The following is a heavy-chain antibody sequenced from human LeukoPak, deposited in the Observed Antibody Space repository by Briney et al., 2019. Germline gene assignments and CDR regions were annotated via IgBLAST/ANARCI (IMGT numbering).Heavy chain of an antibody. CDR1: GYTLTELS. CDR2: FDPEDGET. D-gene: IGHD2-15*01. Sequence: ASVKVSCKVSGYTLTELSMHWVRQAPGKGLEWMGGFDPEDGETIYAQKFQGRVTMTEDTSTDTAYMELSSLRSEDTAVYYCARGQTVTYRKDQRTKTAAAFDIWGQGTMVTVSS. V-gene: IGHV1-24*01. J-gene: IGHJ3*02. CDR3: ARGQTVTYRKDQRTKTAAAFDI.